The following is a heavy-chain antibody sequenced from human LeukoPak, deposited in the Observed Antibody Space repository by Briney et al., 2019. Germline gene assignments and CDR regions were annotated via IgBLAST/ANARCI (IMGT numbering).Heavy chain of an antibody. CDR3: ASGDNWNKKDDAFDI. D-gene: IGHD1/OR15-1a*01. CDR1: GGTFSSYA. CDR2: IIPILGIA. J-gene: IGHJ3*02. Sequence: SSVKVSCKASGGTFSSYAISWVRQAPGQGLKWMGRIIPILGIANYAQKFQGRVTITADKSTSTAYMELSSLRSEDTAVYYCASGDNWNKKDDAFDIWGQGTMVTVSS. V-gene: IGHV1-69*04.